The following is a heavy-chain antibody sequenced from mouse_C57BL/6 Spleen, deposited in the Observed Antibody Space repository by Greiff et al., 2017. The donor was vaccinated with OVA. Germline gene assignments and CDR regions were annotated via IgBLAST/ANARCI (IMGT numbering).Heavy chain of an antibody. Sequence: EVQGVESGGGLVKPGGSLKLSCAASGFTFSDYGMHWVRQAPEQGLEWVAYISRGSSYIYYADKVKGRFTISRANATNTLFLQVTSLRSEDTAMYYCATCSRWYFDYWGQGTTLTVSS. CDR2: ISRGSSYI. J-gene: IGHJ2*01. V-gene: IGHV5-17*01. D-gene: IGHD1-1*01. CDR3: ATCSRWYFDY. CDR1: GFTFSDYG.